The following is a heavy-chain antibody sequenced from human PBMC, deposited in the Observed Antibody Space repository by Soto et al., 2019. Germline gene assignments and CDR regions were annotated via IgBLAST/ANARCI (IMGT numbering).Heavy chain of an antibody. D-gene: IGHD3-16*01. CDR3: ARGNPFNYAGFDV. V-gene: IGHV1-8*01. CDR2: MNAKSGDT. CDR1: GYTFSDFD. Sequence: QAHLEQAGAEVKRPGASVKVSCKASGYTFSDFDINWLRQASGQGPEWMGRMNAKSGDTFFAQRFQGKFNMTWDTALSTADMEVGSLTSDDTAMYYCARGNPFNYAGFDVWGQGTTVAVSS. J-gene: IGHJ6*02.